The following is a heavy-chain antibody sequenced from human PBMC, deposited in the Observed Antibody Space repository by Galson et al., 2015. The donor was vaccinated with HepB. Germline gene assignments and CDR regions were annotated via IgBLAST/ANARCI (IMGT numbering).Heavy chain of an antibody. CDR1: GYTFTSYG. Sequence: SVKVSCKASGYTFTSYGISWVRQAPGQGLEWMGWISAYNGNTNYAQKLQGRVTMTTDTSTSTAYMELRSLRSDDTAVYYCARDGGWSYGDYPRAHWFDPWGQGTLVTVSS. CDR3: ARDGGWSYGDYPRAHWFDP. D-gene: IGHD4-17*01. CDR2: ISAYNGNT. J-gene: IGHJ5*02. V-gene: IGHV1-18*04.